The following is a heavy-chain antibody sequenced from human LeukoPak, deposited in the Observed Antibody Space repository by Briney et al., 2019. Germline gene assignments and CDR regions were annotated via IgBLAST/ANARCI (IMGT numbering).Heavy chain of an antibody. D-gene: IGHD3-22*01. CDR1: AYTFTRYG. J-gene: IGHJ4*02. CDR3: ARSSGPNRYFDY. V-gene: IGHV1-18*01. Sequence: VSVRLSCVASAYTFTRYGIRWVRQAPGQGPEWMVWISAYNSIINCADELQGRVTINIDISTSTPYVELRSLRSGDTAVYYCARSSGPNRYFDYWGQGTLVTVSS. CDR2: ISAYNSII.